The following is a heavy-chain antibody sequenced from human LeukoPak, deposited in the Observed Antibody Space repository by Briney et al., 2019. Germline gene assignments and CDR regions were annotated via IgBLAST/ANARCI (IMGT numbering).Heavy chain of an antibody. D-gene: IGHD3-16*02. CDR1: GYTFTGYY. CDR3: ARETSIRLGELSLSFDY. CDR2: INPNSGGT. J-gene: IGHJ4*02. Sequence: ASVKVSCKASGYTFTGYYMHWVRQAPGQGPEWMGWINPNSGGTNYAQKFQGWVTMTRDTSISTAYMELSRLRSDDTAVYYCARETSIRLGELSLSFDYWGQGTLVTVSS. V-gene: IGHV1-2*04.